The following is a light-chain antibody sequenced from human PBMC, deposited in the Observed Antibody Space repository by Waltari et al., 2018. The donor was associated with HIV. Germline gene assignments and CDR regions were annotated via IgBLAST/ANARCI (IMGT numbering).Light chain of an antibody. Sequence: SYELTQPPSVSVSPGQTASITCSGDKLGDKYVCWYQQKPGQSPVLVIYKATKRPSGIPERFSGSNSANTATLTISGTQAMDEADYYCQAWDSSIFFVFGTGTKVTVL. CDR2: KAT. CDR1: KLGDKY. J-gene: IGLJ1*01. CDR3: QAWDSSIFFV. V-gene: IGLV3-1*01.